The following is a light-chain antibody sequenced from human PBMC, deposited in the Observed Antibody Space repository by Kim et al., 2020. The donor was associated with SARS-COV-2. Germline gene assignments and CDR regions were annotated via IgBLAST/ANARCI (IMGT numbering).Light chain of an antibody. Sequence: PGQRVTISCSGSSSNIGNTFVSWYHKFPGTASKVLIYDNNKRPSGIPDRFSASTSGTSATLAITGLQTGDEADYYCAAWDSSMTAVFGTGTRVSVL. CDR2: DNN. J-gene: IGLJ1*01. CDR1: SSNIGNTF. CDR3: AAWDSSMTAV. V-gene: IGLV1-51*01.